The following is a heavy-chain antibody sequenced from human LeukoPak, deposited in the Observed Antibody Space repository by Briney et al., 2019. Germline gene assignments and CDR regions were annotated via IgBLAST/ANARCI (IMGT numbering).Heavy chain of an antibody. CDR1: GYTFTGYY. CDR2: INPNSGGT. D-gene: IGHD3-22*01. CDR3: ARGYYYDSSGNFDN. V-gene: IGHV1-2*02. J-gene: IGHJ4*02. Sequence: ASVKVSCKASGYTFTGYYMHWVRQAPGQGLEWMGWINPNSGGTNYAQKFQGRVTMTRDTSISTAYMELSRLRSDDTAVYYCARGYYYDSSGNFDNWGQGTLVTVSS.